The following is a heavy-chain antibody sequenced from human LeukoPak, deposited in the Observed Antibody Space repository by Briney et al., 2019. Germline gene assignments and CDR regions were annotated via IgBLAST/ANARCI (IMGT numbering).Heavy chain of an antibody. CDR3: ARVLQNYYHLDV. J-gene: IGHJ6*03. CDR2: FFDSGST. CDR1: GDSISSHY. Sequence: SETLSLTCTVSGDSISSHYWSWIRRPPGKGLEWMGFFFDSGSTNYKSSLKSRVTMSVDTSKNQFSLKLSSVTAADTAVYYCARVLQNYYHLDVWGTGTTVTVSS. D-gene: IGHD2/OR15-2a*01. V-gene: IGHV4-59*11.